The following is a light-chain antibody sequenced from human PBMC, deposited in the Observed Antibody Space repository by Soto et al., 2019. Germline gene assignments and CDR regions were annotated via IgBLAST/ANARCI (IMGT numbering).Light chain of an antibody. CDR3: QQYVDLPFT. Sequence: EIVLTQSPATLSLSPGERATLSCRASQSVSSYLAWYQHKPGQAPRLLIYDASNRATGIPARFSGSGSGTDFTLTISSLEPEDFATYFCQQYVDLPFTFGPGTRVD. CDR2: DAS. J-gene: IGKJ3*01. V-gene: IGKV3-11*01. CDR1: QSVSSY.